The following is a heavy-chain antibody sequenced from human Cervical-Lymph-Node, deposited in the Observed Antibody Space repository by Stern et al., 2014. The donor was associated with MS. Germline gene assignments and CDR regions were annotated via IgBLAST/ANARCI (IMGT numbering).Heavy chain of an antibody. CDR3: ARPPPRRKWDDPNYGMDV. J-gene: IGHJ6*02. CDR2: IYPDDSDI. D-gene: IGHD1-1*01. V-gene: IGHV5-51*03. CDR1: GYTFTNNW. Sequence: DQLMQSGAEVKKPGESLKISCKGSGYTFTNNWIAWVRQMPGKGLEWMGIIYPDDSDIRYSPSLQGQVTISADKSISPAYLKWSSLKAADSAVYYCARPPPRRKWDDPNYGMDVWGQGTTVTVSS.